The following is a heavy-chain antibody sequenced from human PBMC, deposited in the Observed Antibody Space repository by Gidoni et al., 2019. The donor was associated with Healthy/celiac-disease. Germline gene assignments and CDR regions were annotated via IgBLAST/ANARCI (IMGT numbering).Heavy chain of an antibody. Sequence: QVQLVQSGAEVKKPGASVKVSCKASGYTFTSYDINWVRQATGQGLEWMGWMNPNSGNTGYAQKFQGRVTMTSNTSISTAYMGLSSLRSEDTAVYYCARARIAAAGMCSWFDPWGQGTLVTVSS. CDR3: ARARIAAAGMCSWFDP. D-gene: IGHD6-13*01. CDR1: GYTFTSYD. CDR2: MNPNSGNT. V-gene: IGHV1-8*01. J-gene: IGHJ5*02.